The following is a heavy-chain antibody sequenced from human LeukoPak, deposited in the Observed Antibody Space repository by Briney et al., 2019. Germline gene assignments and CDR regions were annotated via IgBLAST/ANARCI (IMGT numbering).Heavy chain of an antibody. CDR1: GFTFNSYA. D-gene: IGHD2-15*01. CDR3: GKITVGYSSGRYPGWPVDY. V-gene: IGHV3-23*01. Sequence: HPGGSLRLSCVASGFTFNSYAMYWVRQAPGKGLEWISGIFGSGGSAHYADSVRGRFTISRDNSKNTVYLQLDSLRVEDTAVYYCGKITVGYSSGRYPGWPVDYWGQGALVTVSS. J-gene: IGHJ4*02. CDR2: IFGSGGSA.